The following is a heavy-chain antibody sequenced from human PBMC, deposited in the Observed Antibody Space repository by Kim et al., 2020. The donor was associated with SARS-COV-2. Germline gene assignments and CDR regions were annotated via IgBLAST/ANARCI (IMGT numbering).Heavy chain of an antibody. J-gene: IGHJ6*02. CDR3: ARTWNDDYSGVDL. Sequence: DSVKGRVTITRDKDKNSLYLQMNSLSAEDTAVYFCARTWNDDYSGVDLWGQGTTVTVSS. D-gene: IGHD1-1*01. V-gene: IGHV3-11*06.